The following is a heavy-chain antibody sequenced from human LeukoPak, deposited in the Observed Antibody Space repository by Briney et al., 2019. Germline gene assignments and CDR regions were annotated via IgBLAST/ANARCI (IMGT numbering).Heavy chain of an antibody. Sequence: GGSLRLSCAASGFTFSSYSMNWVRQAPGKGLEWVSSISSSSSHIYYADSVKGRFTISRDNAKNSLYLQMNSLRAEDTAVYYCARVNDGSFWSGYYGFDYWGQGTLVTVSS. V-gene: IGHV3-21*01. J-gene: IGHJ4*02. CDR2: ISSSSSHI. CDR3: ARVNDGSFWSGYYGFDY. D-gene: IGHD3-3*01. CDR1: GFTFSSYS.